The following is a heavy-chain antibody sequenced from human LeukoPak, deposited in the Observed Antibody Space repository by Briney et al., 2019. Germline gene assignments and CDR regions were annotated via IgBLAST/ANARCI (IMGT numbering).Heavy chain of an antibody. CDR2: IYTSGST. CDR1: GGSISSGSYY. J-gene: IGHJ4*02. CDR3: ARAGYDILTGYYYFDY. Sequence: PSETLSLTCTVSGGSISSGSYYWSWIRQPAGKGLEWIGRIYTSGSTNYNPSLKSRVTISVDTSKNQFSLKLSSVTAADTAVYYCARAGYDILTGYYYFDYWGQGTLVTVS. V-gene: IGHV4-61*02. D-gene: IGHD3-9*01.